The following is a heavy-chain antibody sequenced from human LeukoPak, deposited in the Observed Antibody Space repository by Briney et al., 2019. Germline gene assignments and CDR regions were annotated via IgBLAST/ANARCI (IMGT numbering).Heavy chain of an antibody. CDR1: GGTFSSYA. V-gene: IGHV1-69*04. D-gene: IGHD3-22*01. CDR3: ARGRGDSSGSVIDDY. Sequence: ASVKVSCKASGGTFSSYAISWVRQAPGQGLEWMGRIIPILGIANYAQKLQGRVTMTTDTSTSTAYMELRSLRSDDTAVYYCARGRGDSSGSVIDDYWGQGTLVTVSS. J-gene: IGHJ4*02. CDR2: IIPILGIA.